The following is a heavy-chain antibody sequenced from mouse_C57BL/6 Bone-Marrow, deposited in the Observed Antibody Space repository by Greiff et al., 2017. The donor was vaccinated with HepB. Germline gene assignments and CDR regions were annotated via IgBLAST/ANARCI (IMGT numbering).Heavy chain of an antibody. V-gene: IGHV1-69*01. J-gene: IGHJ3*01. CDR1: GYTFTSYW. CDR3: ASVYRGGLGVY. CDR2: IDPSDSYT. D-gene: IGHD2-3*01. Sequence: QVQLQQPGAELVMPGASVKLSCKASGYTFTSYWMHWVKQRPGQGLEWIGEIDPSDSYTNYNQKFKGKSTLTVDKSSSTAYMQLSMTSPDSAVYYCASVYRGGLGVYWGQGTLVTVCA.